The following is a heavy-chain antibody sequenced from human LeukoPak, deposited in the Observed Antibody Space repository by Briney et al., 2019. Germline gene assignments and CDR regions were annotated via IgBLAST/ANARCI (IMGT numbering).Heavy chain of an antibody. V-gene: IGHV4-59*01. D-gene: IGHD6-13*01. J-gene: IGHJ4*02. CDR3: ARDHSWYYFDY. CDR2: IYDSGST. CDR1: GGSISSYY. Sequence: SETLSLTCTVSGGSISSYYWSWIRQPPGKGLEWIGYIYDSGSTNYNPSLKSRVTISVDTSKNQFSLKLSSVTAADTAVYYCARDHSWYYFDYWGQGTLVTVSS.